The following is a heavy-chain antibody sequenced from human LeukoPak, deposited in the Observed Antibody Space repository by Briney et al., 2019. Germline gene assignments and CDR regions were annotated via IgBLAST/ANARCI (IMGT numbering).Heavy chain of an antibody. Sequence: GGSLRLSCAASGFTFSTYWMHWVRHAPGKGLVWVSRIKYDGSMTTYGDSVKGRFSISRDNAKNTVDPQMNSLRAEDTAVYYCARGASSAYYVDYWGQGTLVSVSS. V-gene: IGHV3-74*01. CDR2: IKYDGSMT. CDR1: GFTFSTYW. D-gene: IGHD3-22*01. J-gene: IGHJ4*02. CDR3: ARGASSAYYVDY.